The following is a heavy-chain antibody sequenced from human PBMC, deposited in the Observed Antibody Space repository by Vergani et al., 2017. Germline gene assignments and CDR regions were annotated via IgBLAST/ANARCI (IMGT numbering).Heavy chain of an antibody. Sequence: QVQLVESGGGVVQPGRSLILACAASGFTFSSYAMHWVRQAPGKGLVWVAVISYDGNNKYYADSVTGRITISRDNSKNTLYLQMNSLRAEDTAVYYCARGRYCSSTSCPDAFDIWGQGTMVTVSS. J-gene: IGHJ3*02. CDR1: GFTFSSYA. CDR2: ISYDGNNK. CDR3: ARGRYCSSTSCPDAFDI. D-gene: IGHD2-2*01. V-gene: IGHV3-30-3*01.